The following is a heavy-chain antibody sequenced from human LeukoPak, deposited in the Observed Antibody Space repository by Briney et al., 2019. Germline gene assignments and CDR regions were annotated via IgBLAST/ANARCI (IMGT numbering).Heavy chain of an antibody. CDR1: GGSVINTNW. D-gene: IGHD3-3*01. V-gene: IGHV4-4*02. CDR2: VHLDGRT. J-gene: IGHJ4*02. CDR3: AREGGFYRPLDY. Sequence: SGALSLTCGVSGGSVINTNWWTWVRQPPGKGLEWIGEVHLDGRTNYNPSLESRLTMSVDVSENQVSLKLTSVTAADTAVYYCAREGGFYRPLDYSGQGTLVTVSS.